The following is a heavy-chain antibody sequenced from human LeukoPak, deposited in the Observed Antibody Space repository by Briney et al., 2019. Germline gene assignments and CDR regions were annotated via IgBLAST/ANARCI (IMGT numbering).Heavy chain of an antibody. CDR3: ARHASAVVVPAAMTDYYYMDV. J-gene: IGHJ6*03. V-gene: IGHV4-34*01. D-gene: IGHD2-2*01. CDR2: INHSGST. Sequence: SETLSLTCAVYGGSFSGYYWSWIRQPPGKGLEWIGEINHSGSTNYNPSLKSRVTISVDTSKNQFSLKLSSVTAADTAVYYCARHASAVVVPAAMTDYYYMDVWGKGTTVTVSS. CDR1: GGSFSGYY.